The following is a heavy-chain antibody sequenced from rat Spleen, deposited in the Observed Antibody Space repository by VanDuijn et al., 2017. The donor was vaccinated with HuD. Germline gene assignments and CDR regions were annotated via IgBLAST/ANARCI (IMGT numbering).Heavy chain of an antibody. CDR3: TRDSPYNNYFDY. D-gene: IGHD1-10*01. V-gene: IGHV5-31*01. J-gene: IGHJ2*01. CDR2: ITNTGGST. Sequence: EVQLVESGGGLVQPGRSLKLSCVASGFTFNNYWMTWIRQAPGKGLEWVASITNTGGSTYYPDSVKGRFTISRDNAKSTLYLQMNSLRSEDTATYYCTRDSPYNNYFDYWGQGVMVTVSS. CDR1: GFTFNNYW.